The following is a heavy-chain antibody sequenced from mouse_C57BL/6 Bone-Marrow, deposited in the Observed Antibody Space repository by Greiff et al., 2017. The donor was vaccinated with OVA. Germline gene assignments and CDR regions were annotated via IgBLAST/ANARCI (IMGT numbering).Heavy chain of an antibody. J-gene: IGHJ2*01. CDR2: IDPENGET. CDR3: ARDGYYVDY. D-gene: IGHD2-3*01. CDR1: GFNINDYY. V-gene: IGHV14-2*01. Sequence: EVQLQQSGAELVKPGASVKLSCTASGFNINDYYMHWVKQRTEQGLEWIGWIDPENGETKYAPKIQGKATITADTSTNTTYQQLSSLTSEDTAVYYCARDGYYVDYWGKGTTLTVSS.